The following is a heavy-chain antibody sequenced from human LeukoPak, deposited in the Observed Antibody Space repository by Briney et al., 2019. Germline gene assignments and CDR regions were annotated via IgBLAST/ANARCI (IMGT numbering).Heavy chain of an antibody. CDR2: IYYSGST. J-gene: IGHJ6*03. D-gene: IGHD2-2*01. CDR3: ARDSGTSWEAYYYYYMDV. CDR1: GGSISSYY. Sequence: SETLSLTCTVSGGSISSYYWSWIRQPPGKGLEWIGYIYYSGSTNYNPSLKSRVTISVDTSKNQFSLKLSSVTAADTAVYYCARDSGTSWEAYYYYYMDVWGKGTTVTVSS. V-gene: IGHV4-59*01.